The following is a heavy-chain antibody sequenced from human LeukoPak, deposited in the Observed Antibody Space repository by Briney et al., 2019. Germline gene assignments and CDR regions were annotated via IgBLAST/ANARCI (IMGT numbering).Heavy chain of an antibody. D-gene: IGHD3-22*01. CDR2: ISAYNGNT. CDR3: ARDDYYDSSGYYFDY. J-gene: IGHJ4*02. V-gene: IGHV1-18*01. Sequence: ASVKVSCKASGYTFTSYGISWVRQAPGQGLEWMGWISAYNGNTNYAQKLQGRVTMTTDTSTSTAYMELSSLRSEDTAVYYCARDDYYDSSGYYFDYWGQGTLVTVSS. CDR1: GYTFTSYG.